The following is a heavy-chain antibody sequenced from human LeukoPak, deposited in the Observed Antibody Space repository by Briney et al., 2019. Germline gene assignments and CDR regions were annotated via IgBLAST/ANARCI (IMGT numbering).Heavy chain of an antibody. CDR1: GFTFSSYS. CDR2: ISISSSTI. D-gene: IGHD2-15*01. J-gene: IGHJ6*03. V-gene: IGHV3-48*01. Sequence: GSLRLSCAASGFTFSSYSMNWVRQAPGKGLEWVSYISISSSTIYYADSVKGRFTISRDNAKNSLYLQMNSLRAEDTAVYYCARGRGCSGGGCYYYYYYMDVWGKGTTVTVSS. CDR3: ARGRGCSGGGCYYYYYYMDV.